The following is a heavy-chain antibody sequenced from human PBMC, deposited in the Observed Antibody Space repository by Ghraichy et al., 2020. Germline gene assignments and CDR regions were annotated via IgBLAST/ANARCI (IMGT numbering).Heavy chain of an antibody. J-gene: IGHJ4*02. CDR3: AKSYCGGDCDIDS. CDR1: GFTFSAYV. V-gene: IGHV3-30*18. CDR2: IAYDGSYK. D-gene: IGHD2-21*02. Sequence: GGSLRLSCAASGFTFSAYVMHWVRQTPGKGLEWVALIAYDGSYKYYADSLKGRVTISRDNSKSTLHLHLITLRPEDTAVYYCAKSYCGGDCDIDSWGQGALVTVSP.